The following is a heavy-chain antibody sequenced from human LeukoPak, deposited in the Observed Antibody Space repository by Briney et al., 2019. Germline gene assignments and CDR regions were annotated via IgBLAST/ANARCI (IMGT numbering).Heavy chain of an antibody. CDR3: ARDGYSSGWFQHVDAFDI. CDR1: GFTFSSYS. CDR2: ISSSSSYI. J-gene: IGHJ3*02. D-gene: IGHD6-19*01. Sequence: PGGSLRLSCAASGFTFSSYSMNWVHQAPGKGLEWVSSISSSSSYIYYADSVKGRFTISRDNAKNSLYLQMNSLRAEDTAVYYCARDGYSSGWFQHVDAFDIWGQGTMVTVSS. V-gene: IGHV3-21*01.